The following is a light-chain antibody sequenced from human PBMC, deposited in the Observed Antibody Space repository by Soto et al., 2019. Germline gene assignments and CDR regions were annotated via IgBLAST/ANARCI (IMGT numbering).Light chain of an antibody. CDR2: EVS. V-gene: IGLV2-14*01. J-gene: IGLJ1*01. CDR3: SSYAGSSTHYV. Sequence: QSALTQPASVSGSPGQSITISCTGTSSDVGGYNYVSWYQHHPGKAPKPMIYEVSNRPSGFSHRFSGSKSGNTASLTISGLQAEDEADYYCSSYAGSSTHYVFGTGTKVTVL. CDR1: SSDVGGYNY.